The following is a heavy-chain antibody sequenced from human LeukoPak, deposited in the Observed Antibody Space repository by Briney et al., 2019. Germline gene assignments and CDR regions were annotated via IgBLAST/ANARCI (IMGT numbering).Heavy chain of an antibody. CDR3: AREHSGYDFPGRDYYYMDV. CDR1: GFTFSSYN. J-gene: IGHJ6*03. Sequence: GGSLRLSCAASGFTFSSYNMNWVRQAPGKGLERVPPISSTSKSYIYYADTVKGLFTISRDNAKNSLYLQMNSLRAEDTAVYYCAREHSGYDFPGRDYYYMDVWGKGTTVTVSS. V-gene: IGHV3-21*01. CDR2: ISSTSKSYI. D-gene: IGHD5-12*01.